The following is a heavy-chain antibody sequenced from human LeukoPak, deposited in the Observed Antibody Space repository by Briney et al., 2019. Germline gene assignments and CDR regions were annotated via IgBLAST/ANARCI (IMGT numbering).Heavy chain of an antibody. CDR3: ARDRDYAFDY. CDR1: GFTLSSYS. Sequence: SGGSLGLSCAASGFTLSSYSMNWVRQAPGKGLEWISYIDSDTYGNTIYYADIVKGRFTISRDNAKDSLYLQMNSLRDEDTALYYCARDRDYAFDYWGQGTLVTVS. D-gene: IGHD4-17*01. J-gene: IGHJ4*02. V-gene: IGHV3-48*02. CDR2: IDSDTYGNTI.